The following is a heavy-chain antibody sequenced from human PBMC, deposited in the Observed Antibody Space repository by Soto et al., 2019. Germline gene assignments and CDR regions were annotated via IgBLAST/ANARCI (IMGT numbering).Heavy chain of an antibody. V-gene: IGHV1-69*06. CDR1: GVTFSSYA. J-gene: IGHJ4*02. Sequence: GASVKVSCKACGVTFSSYAISWVRQAPGQGLEWMGGIIPVFGTGIYAQKFQGRVTITADKSTNTAYMELSSLRSEDTAVYFCARVGGTGGYTYGLDYWGQGTLVTVSS. CDR3: ARVGGTGGYTYGLDY. CDR2: IIPVFGTG. D-gene: IGHD5-18*01.